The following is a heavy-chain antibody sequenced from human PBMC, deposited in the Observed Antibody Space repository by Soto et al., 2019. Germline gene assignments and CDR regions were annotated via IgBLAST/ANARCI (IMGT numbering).Heavy chain of an antibody. CDR3: AKGEVRGIIPSYFDY. V-gene: IGHV3-30*18. CDR1: GFTFRWFG. Sequence: GGSLRLSCAGSGFTFRWFGMNWVRQAPGKGLEWVARISNDGSNEYYVDSVKGRFTISRDNSKNTLYLQMDSLRAEDTAVYYCAKGEVRGIIPSYFDYWGLGTPVTVSS. J-gene: IGHJ4*02. D-gene: IGHD3-10*01. CDR2: ISNDGSNE.